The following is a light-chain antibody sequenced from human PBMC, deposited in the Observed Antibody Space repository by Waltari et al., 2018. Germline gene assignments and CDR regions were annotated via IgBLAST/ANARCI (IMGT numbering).Light chain of an antibody. Sequence: QSALTQTASVSGSPGHSIPISCTGTSGAVGTYNSVSWYPQHPGKAPKLIIYEANKRPSGVSNRFSGSKSGNTASLTISGLQAEDEADYYCCSYAGRTTSVFGGGTKLTVL. J-gene: IGLJ3*02. CDR3: CSYAGRTTSV. CDR1: SGAVGTYNS. V-gene: IGLV2-23*01. CDR2: EAN.